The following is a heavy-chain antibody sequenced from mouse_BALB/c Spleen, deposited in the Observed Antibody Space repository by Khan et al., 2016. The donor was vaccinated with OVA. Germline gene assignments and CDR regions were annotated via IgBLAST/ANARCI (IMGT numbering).Heavy chain of an antibody. CDR2: IYYSGTI. D-gene: IGHD1-1*01. V-gene: IGHV3-5*02. CDR3: ARDEYYGYWYFDV. CDR1: GISITTRNYR. J-gene: IGHJ1*01. Sequence: VQLKQSGPGLVKPSQTVSLTCTVTGISITTRNYRWSWIRQFPGNKLEWIGYIYYSGTITYNPSLTSRATITRDTSKNQFFLEMNSLTAEDTATYYCARDEYYGYWYFDVWVAGTTVTVSS.